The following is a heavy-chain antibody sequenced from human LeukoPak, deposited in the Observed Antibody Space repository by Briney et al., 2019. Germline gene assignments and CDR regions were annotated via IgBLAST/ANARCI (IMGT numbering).Heavy chain of an antibody. CDR3: ARTPNNYYDILTGLNAFDI. CDR2: IYYSGST. J-gene: IGHJ3*02. D-gene: IGHD3-9*01. CDR1: GGSISSYY. V-gene: IGHV4-39*01. Sequence: SETLSLTCTVSGGSISSYYWSWIRQPPGKGLEWIGSIYYSGSTYYNPSLKSRVTISVDTSKNQFSLKLSSVTAADTAVYYCARTPNNYYDILTGLNAFDIWGQGTMVTVSS.